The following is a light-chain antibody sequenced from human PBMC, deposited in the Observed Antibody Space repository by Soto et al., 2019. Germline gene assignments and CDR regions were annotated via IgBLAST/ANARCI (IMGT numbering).Light chain of an antibody. V-gene: IGKV3-20*01. J-gene: IGKJ2*01. CDR3: QHYGTSAYT. CDR1: QSVGSNY. CDR2: GAS. Sequence: IVLTQSPGTLSLTQGERATLSCRASQSVGSNYLAWYQQKPGQAPRLLIYGASSRATGIPDRFSGSGSGTDFTLTIRRLEPEDFAVYYCQHYGTSAYTFGQGTTLEIK.